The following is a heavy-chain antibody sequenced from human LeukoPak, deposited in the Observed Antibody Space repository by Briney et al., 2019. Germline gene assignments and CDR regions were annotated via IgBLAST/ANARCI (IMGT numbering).Heavy chain of an antibody. CDR2: IRYDGSNK. V-gene: IGHV3-30*02. J-gene: IGHJ4*02. Sequence: GGSLRLSCAASGFTFSSYGMHWVRQAPGKGLEWVAFIRYDGSNKYYADSVKGRFTISRDKSKNTVYLQMNSLRAEDTAVYYCAKGMENIADRQLDYWGQRTLVTVSS. CDR3: AKGMENIADRQLDY. CDR1: GFTFSSYG. D-gene: IGHD6-6*01.